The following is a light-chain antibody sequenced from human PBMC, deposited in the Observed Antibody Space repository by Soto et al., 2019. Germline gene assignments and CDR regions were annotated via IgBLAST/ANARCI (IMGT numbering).Light chain of an antibody. J-gene: IGKJ5*01. CDR2: AAS. Sequence: DIQMTQSPASLSASVGDRVTISCRASQSIGRNLNWYQQKPGKAPKVLIYAASSLQSGVPSRFSGSGSGTDFTLTISSLQPEDFATYYCQQSYSTPITFGQGTRLEIK. CDR1: QSIGRN. CDR3: QQSYSTPIT. V-gene: IGKV1-39*01.